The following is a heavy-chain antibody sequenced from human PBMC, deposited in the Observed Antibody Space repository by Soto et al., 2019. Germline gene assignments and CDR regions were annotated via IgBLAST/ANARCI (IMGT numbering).Heavy chain of an antibody. CDR3: AKKVGGYYDSSAQQGEFDY. J-gene: IGHJ4*02. CDR1: GFTFSSYA. Sequence: GGSLRLSCAASGFTFSSYAMSWVRQAPGKGLEWVSAISGSGGSTYYADSVKGRFTISRDNSKNTLYLQMNSLRAEDTAVYYCAKKVGGYYDSSAQQGEFDYWGQGTLVTVSS. CDR2: ISGSGGST. V-gene: IGHV3-23*01. D-gene: IGHD3-22*01.